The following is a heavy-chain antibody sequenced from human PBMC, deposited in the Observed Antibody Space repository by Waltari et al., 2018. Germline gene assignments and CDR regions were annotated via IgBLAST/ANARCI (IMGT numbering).Heavy chain of an antibody. J-gene: IGHJ5*02. CDR2: IFSSGST. Sequence: QVQLQESGPGLVKPSETLSLTCTVSGGSISSYYWSWIRQPPGKGLEWVGYIFSSGSTSYNPSLKSRVTISVDTSKNQFSLRLSSVTAADTAVYYCARHHGVRFGEFDPWGQGTQVTVSA. V-gene: IGHV4-59*08. CDR1: GGSISSYY. D-gene: IGHD3-10*01. CDR3: ARHHGVRFGEFDP.